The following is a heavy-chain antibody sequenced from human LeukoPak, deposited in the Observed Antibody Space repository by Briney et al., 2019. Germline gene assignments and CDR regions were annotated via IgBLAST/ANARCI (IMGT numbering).Heavy chain of an antibody. Sequence: PGGSLRLSCAASVFTFSNAWMSSVRQAPRKGVGWVGRIKSKTDGGTTDYAAPVKGRFTISRDDSKNTLYLQMNSLKTEDTAVYYCTTDSVVVVPAAINWFDPWGQGTLVTVSS. D-gene: IGHD2-2*01. J-gene: IGHJ5*02. CDR1: VFTFSNAW. V-gene: IGHV3-15*01. CDR3: TTDSVVVVPAAINWFDP. CDR2: IKSKTDGGTT.